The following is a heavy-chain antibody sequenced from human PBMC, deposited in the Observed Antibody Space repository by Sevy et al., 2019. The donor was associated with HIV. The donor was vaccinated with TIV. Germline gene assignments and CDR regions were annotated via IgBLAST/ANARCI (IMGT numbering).Heavy chain of an antibody. J-gene: IGHJ6*02. CDR2: ISYDGSNK. CDR3: AKGTIAAAGTYYYGMDV. CDR1: GFTFSSYG. V-gene: IGHV3-30*18. D-gene: IGHD6-13*01. Sequence: GGSLRLSCAASGFTFSSYGMHWVRQAPGKGLEWVAVISYDGSNKYYVDSVKGRFTISRDNSKNTLYLQMNSLRAEDTAVYYCAKGTIAAAGTYYYGMDVWGQGTTVTVSS.